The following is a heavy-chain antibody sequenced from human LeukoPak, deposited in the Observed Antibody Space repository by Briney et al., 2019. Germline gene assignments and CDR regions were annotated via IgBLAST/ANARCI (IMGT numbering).Heavy chain of an antibody. J-gene: IGHJ4*02. CDR3: ARDRPQYCSSVNCYVFDC. V-gene: IGHV3-23*01. Sequence: GGSLRLSCVGSEFSFPNYAMSWVRQAPGRGLEWVSSISGSGGGTYYADSVKGRFTISRDNSKNALYLQMNSLRAEDTALYYCARDRPQYCSSVNCYVFDCWGQGTLVTVSS. CDR1: EFSFPNYA. D-gene: IGHD2-2*01. CDR2: ISGSGGGT.